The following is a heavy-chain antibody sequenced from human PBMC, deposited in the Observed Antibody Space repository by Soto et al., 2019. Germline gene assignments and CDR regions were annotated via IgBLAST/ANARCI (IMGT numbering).Heavy chain of an antibody. J-gene: IGHJ3*02. CDR2: MNPGSGDT. V-gene: IGHV1-8*01. CDR1: GYTFTNND. Sequence: ASVKVSCKASGYTFTNNDVTWVRQATGQGLEWMGWMNPGSGDTGYAQKFQGRVTMTRDISIATAYMELSSLRSEDTAIYYCVTNSMIEILISFFDIWGQGTTVTVSS. D-gene: IGHD3-16*01. CDR3: VTNSMIEILISFFDI.